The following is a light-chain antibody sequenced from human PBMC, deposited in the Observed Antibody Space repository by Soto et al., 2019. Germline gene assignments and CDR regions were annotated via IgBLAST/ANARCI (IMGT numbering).Light chain of an antibody. Sequence: QSALTQPASVSGSPGQSITISCTGTSSDVGGYNYVSWYQQHPGKAPKLMIYEVSNRPSGVSNRFSGSKSGNTASLTISGLQAEDEADYYCSSYTSSSTYVFGTGTTLTVL. CDR2: EVS. CDR3: SSYTSSSTYV. J-gene: IGLJ1*01. V-gene: IGLV2-14*01. CDR1: SSDVGGYNY.